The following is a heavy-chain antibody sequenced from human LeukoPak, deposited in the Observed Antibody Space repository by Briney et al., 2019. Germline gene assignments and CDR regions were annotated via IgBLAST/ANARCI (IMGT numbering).Heavy chain of an antibody. D-gene: IGHD3-3*01. Sequence: GGSLRLSCAASGFTFSSYAMSWVRQAPGKGLEWVSAISGSGGSTYYADSVKGRFTVSRDNSKNTLYLQMNSLRAEDTAVYYCAKDPFGVVIRHPYFDYWGQGTLVTVSS. CDR3: AKDPFGVVIRHPYFDY. V-gene: IGHV3-23*01. J-gene: IGHJ4*02. CDR1: GFTFSSYA. CDR2: ISGSGGST.